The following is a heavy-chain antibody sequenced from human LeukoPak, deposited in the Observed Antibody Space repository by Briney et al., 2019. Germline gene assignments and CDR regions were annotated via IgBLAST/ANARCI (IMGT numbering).Heavy chain of an antibody. CDR3: ASSVVSGY. CDR1: GFTFSRYW. D-gene: IGHD4-23*01. J-gene: IGHJ4*02. Sequence: GGSLRLSCAASGFTFSRYWMNWARQAPGKGLQWVSSISSSGSLIYYADSVKGRFTISRDNAKNSLYLQMNSLRAEDTAVYYCASSVVSGYWGQGTLVTVSS. CDR2: ISSSGSLI. V-gene: IGHV3-21*01.